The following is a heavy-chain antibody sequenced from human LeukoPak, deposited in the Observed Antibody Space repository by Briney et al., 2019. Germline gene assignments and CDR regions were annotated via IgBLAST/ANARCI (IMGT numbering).Heavy chain of an antibody. CDR2: INPRGTTT. V-gene: IGHV1-46*01. D-gene: IGHD6-13*01. Sequence: GASVKVSCKTSRYTFTSNYLHWVRQAPGQGLEWIGIINPRGTTTRYAQKFQGRVTMSKDTSTSTVYMELSSLTSEDTAVYYCARDPYSSSWRLDYWGQGTLVTVSS. CDR1: RYTFTSNY. J-gene: IGHJ4*02. CDR3: ARDPYSSSWRLDY.